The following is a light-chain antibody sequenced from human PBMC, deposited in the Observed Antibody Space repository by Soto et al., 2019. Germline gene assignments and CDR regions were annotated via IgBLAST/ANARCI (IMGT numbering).Light chain of an antibody. V-gene: IGKV1-9*01. CDR2: AAS. CDR3: QQLDSYPRT. J-gene: IGKJ1*01. Sequence: IQLTQSPSSLSASVGDRVSITCRASQGISGLLAWYQQIPGKAPKLLIYAASNLQSGVPSRFSRSGSETEFTLHISSLQPEDFATYYCQQLDSYPRTFGQGTKVEIQ. CDR1: QGISGL.